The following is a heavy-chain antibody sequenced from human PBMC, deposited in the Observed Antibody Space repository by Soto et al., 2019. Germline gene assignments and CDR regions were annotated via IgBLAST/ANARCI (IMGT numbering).Heavy chain of an antibody. CDR2: INAGNGNT. Sequence: QVQLVQSGAEVKKPGASVKVSCKASGYTFSSYAIHWVRQAPGQRLEWMGWINAGNGNTKYSQKFQDRVTITRDTSASTAYMELSSLRSEDTAVYYCARDLGGWPDYWGQGTLVTVSS. CDR1: GYTFSSYA. J-gene: IGHJ4*02. CDR3: ARDLGGWPDY. D-gene: IGHD6-19*01. V-gene: IGHV1-3*01.